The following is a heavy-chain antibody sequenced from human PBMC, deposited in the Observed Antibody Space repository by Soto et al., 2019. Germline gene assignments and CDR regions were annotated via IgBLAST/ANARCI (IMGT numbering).Heavy chain of an antibody. CDR2: INPNSGGT. J-gene: IGHJ6*02. Sequence: ASEETSSKASGYNFTGYYMHWVRQATGQGLERMGWINPNSGGTNYAQKFQGRVTMNRATSISTAYMELSRLRSDATAVYYRARGFEAVLEHGNTPTWALLICMDVFHQVTTGAASS. CDR1: GYNFTGYY. V-gene: IGHV1-2*02. D-gene: IGHD3-3*01. CDR3: ARGFEAVLEHGNTPTWALLICMDV.